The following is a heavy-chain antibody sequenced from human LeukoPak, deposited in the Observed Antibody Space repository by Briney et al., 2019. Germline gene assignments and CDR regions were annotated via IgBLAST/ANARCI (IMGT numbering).Heavy chain of an antibody. Sequence: ASVKVSCKASGYTFTGYYMHWVRQAPGQGLGWMGRINPNSGGTNYAQKFQGRVTMTRDTSISTAYMELSRLRSDDTAVYYCARGCSSTSCHSLFDYWGQGTLVTVSS. V-gene: IGHV1-2*06. J-gene: IGHJ4*02. CDR3: ARGCSSTSCHSLFDY. D-gene: IGHD2-2*01. CDR2: INPNSGGT. CDR1: GYTFTGYY.